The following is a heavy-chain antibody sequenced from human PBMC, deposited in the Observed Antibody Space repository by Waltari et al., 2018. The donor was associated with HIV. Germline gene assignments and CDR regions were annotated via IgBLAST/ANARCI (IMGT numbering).Heavy chain of an antibody. J-gene: IGHJ5*02. CDR2: INQNGET. CDR1: GGSLRGYF. Sequence: QVQLKQWGAGLLRPSETLSLTCASYGGSLRGYFWNWIRLSPGRRLEWVGEINQNGETNYNPSLKSRVVMAIDTTKNQFSLNISSVSAADTAVYFCARKPQIRGRPLDHWGQGAPIIVS. V-gene: IGHV4-34*02. CDR3: ARKPQIRGRPLDH.